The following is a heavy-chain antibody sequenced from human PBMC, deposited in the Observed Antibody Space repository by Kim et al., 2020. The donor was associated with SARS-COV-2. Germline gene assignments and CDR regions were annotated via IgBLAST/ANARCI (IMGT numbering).Heavy chain of an antibody. Sequence: GGSLRLSCAASGFTFDDYAMHWVRQAPGKGLEWVSGISWNSGSIGYADSVKGRFTISRDNAKNSLYLQMNSLRAEDTALYYCMVRGVPDYWGQGTLVTVSS. D-gene: IGHD3-10*01. J-gene: IGHJ4*02. CDR3: MVRGVPDY. CDR1: GFTFDDYA. V-gene: IGHV3-9*01. CDR2: ISWNSGSI.